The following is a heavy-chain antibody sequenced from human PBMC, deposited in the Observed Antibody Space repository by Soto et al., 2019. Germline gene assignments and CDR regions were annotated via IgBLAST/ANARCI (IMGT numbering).Heavy chain of an antibody. CDR3: ARGDRASNY. CDR1: GGSFSGYY. D-gene: IGHD5-18*01. V-gene: IGHV4-34*01. J-gene: IGHJ4*02. CDR2: ITQCGSN. Sequence: PSETLSLTCAVYGGSFSGYYWRWNRQPSGKGLGWIWEITQCGSNNYNTSLKSRVTISEDTYKNHFSLKLNSVTAADTAVDDCARGDRASNYWGQVTLITVSS.